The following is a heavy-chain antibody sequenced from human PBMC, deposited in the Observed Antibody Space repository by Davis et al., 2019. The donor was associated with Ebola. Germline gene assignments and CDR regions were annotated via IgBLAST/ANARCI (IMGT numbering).Heavy chain of an antibody. J-gene: IGHJ5*02. V-gene: IGHV1-2*02. CDR2: INSHGGGA. Sequence: ASVPVSCKASGDTFNTYFIHWVRHAPGQGLEHMGWINSHGGGANYAQQFRDRVTLTGDTSISTSYMELTRLSPDDTALYYCARERGDEALAGGDNWFAAWGQGTLVTVSS. CDR1: GDTFNTYF. CDR3: ARERGDEALAGGDNWFAA. D-gene: IGHD6-19*01.